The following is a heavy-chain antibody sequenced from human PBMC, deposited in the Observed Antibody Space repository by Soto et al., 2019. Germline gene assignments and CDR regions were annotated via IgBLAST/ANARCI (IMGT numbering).Heavy chain of an antibody. D-gene: IGHD5-12*01. CDR2: ISFDGTNK. J-gene: IGHJ4*02. V-gene: IGHV3-30*18. CDR1: GFTFSGYG. Sequence: QVQLVESGGGVVQPGRSLRLSCAASGFTFSGYGLHWVRQAPGKGLEWVSVISFDGTNKYFADSVKGRFTISRDNSKNTLYLQMNSLRHEDKAVYYCAKHRDAYDHYYFDDWGQGTLVTVAS. CDR3: AKHRDAYDHYYFDD.